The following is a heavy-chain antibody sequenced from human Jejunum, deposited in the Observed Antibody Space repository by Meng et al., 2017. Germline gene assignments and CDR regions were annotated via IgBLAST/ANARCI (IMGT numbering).Heavy chain of an antibody. J-gene: IGHJ5*02. V-gene: IGHV1-18*01. CDR2: VTVYNGNT. CDR1: GYNFNNYG. Sequence: QVQLVQSGAEVKNPGASVKVSCKTSGYNFNNYGISWVRQAPGQGLEWIGWVTVYNGNTKFSQNFQGRLTLTTDTSTSTAYMELSSLRSDDTAVYYCARDTNYDFWRGFLNFDPWGQGTLVTVSS. CDR3: ARDTNYDFWRGFLNFDP. D-gene: IGHD3-3*01.